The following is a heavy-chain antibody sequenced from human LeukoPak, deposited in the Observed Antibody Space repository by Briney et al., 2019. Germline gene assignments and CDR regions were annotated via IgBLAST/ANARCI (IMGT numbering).Heavy chain of an antibody. D-gene: IGHD2-2*01. CDR2: INPNSGGT. Sequence: ASVKVFCKASGYTFTGYYMHWVRQAPGQGLEWMGWINPNSGGTNYAQKSQGRVTMTRDTSISTAYMELSRLRSDDTAVYYCARGFVGPAAIFNYYYYYMDVWGKGTTATVSS. CDR3: ARGFVGPAAIFNYYYYYMDV. CDR1: GYTFTGYY. V-gene: IGHV1-2*02. J-gene: IGHJ6*03.